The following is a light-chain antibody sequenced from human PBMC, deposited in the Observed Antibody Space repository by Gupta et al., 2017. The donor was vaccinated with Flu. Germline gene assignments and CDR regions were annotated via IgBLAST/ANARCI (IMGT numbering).Light chain of an antibody. V-gene: IGLV3-25*02. CDR1: ALPKQY. CDR3: QSADSSGTYDV. J-gene: IGLJ3*02. CDR2: KDS. Sequence: SYELTQPPSVSVSPGQTARITCSGDALPKQYAYWYQQKPGQAPVLVIYKDSERPSGIPERFSGSSSGTTVTLTISGVQAEDDADYYCQSADSSGTYDVFGGGTKLTVL.